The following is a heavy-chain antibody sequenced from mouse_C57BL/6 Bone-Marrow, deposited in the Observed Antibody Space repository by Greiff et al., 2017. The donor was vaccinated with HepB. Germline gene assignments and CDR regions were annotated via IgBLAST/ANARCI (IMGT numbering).Heavy chain of an antibody. Sequence: EVHLVESGGGLVKPGGSLKLSCAASGFTFSSYAMSWVRQTPEKRLEWVATISDGGSYTYYPDNVKGRFTISRDNAKNNLYLQMSHLKSEDTAMYYCARDRGYGSLFAYWGQGTLVTVSA. CDR2: ISDGGSYT. D-gene: IGHD2-2*01. CDR3: ARDRGYGSLFAY. J-gene: IGHJ3*01. V-gene: IGHV5-4*01. CDR1: GFTFSSYA.